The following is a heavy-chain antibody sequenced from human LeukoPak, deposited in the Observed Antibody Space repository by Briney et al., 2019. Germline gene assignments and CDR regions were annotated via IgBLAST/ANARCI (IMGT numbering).Heavy chain of an antibody. CDR1: GGSISSSSYY. V-gene: IGHV4-39*01. CDR2: IYYSGST. CDR3: ARVGYSYGLDYFDY. J-gene: IGHJ4*02. Sequence: PSETLSLTCTVSGGSISSSSYYWGLIRQPPGKGLEWIGSIYYSGSTYYNPSLKSRVTISVDTSKNQFSLKLSSVTAADTAVYYCARVGYSYGLDYFDYWGQGNLVTVSS. D-gene: IGHD5-18*01.